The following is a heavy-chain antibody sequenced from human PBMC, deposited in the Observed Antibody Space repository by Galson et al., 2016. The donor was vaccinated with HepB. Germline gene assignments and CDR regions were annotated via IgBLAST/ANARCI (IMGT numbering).Heavy chain of an antibody. CDR3: ARGKSLLTMPWNYGLDV. J-gene: IGHJ6*04. CDR2: IETAGDT. V-gene: IGHV3-13*01. CDR1: GFTFNIHD. Sequence: SLRLSCAASGFTFNIHDMHWVRQVTGKGLEWVSAIETAGDTYYPDSVKGRFTISRENAKNSLYLQMNDLRAGDTAVYYCARGKSLLTMPWNYGLDVWGKGTAVTVSS. D-gene: IGHD1-1*01.